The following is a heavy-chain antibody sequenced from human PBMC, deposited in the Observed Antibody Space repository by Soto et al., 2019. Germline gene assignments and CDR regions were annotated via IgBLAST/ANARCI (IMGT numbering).Heavy chain of an antibody. Sequence: QVQLVQSGAEVKKPGSSVKVSCKASGGTFSSYAISWVRQAPGQGLEWMGGIIPIFGTANYAQKFQGRVTIPADEHTSAAYMEVGSLRSEDTAVYYCARGPAAAVPIAEYFQHWGQGTLVTVSS. V-gene: IGHV1-69*01. J-gene: IGHJ1*01. CDR1: GGTFSSYA. CDR3: ARGPAAAVPIAEYFQH. D-gene: IGHD6-13*01. CDR2: IIPIFGTA.